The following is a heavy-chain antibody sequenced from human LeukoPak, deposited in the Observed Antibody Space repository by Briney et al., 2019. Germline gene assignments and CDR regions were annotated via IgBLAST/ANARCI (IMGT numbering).Heavy chain of an antibody. V-gene: IGHV3-30*18. CDR1: GFTFSSYG. J-gene: IGHJ4*02. CDR2: ISYDGSNK. D-gene: IGHD2-2*01. CDR3: AKDSVVVPAAMVY. Sequence: GRSLRLSCAASGFTFSSYGMHWVRQAPGKGLEWVAVISYDGSNKYYADSVKGRFTISRDNSKNTLYLQMNSLRAEDTAAYYCAKDSVVVPAAMVYWGQGTLVTVSS.